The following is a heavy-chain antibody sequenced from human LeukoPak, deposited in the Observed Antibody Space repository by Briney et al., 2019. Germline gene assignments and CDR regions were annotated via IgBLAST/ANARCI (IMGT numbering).Heavy chain of an antibody. CDR3: ARGVILGTTGLADY. Sequence: SLRLSCAASGFTFSSYEMNWVRQAPGKGLEWVGFIRSKAYGGTTEYAASVKDRFTISRDDSKSIAYLQMNSLKTDDTAMYYCARGVILGTTGLADYWGQGTLVTVSS. J-gene: IGHJ4*02. D-gene: IGHD1-1*01. CDR2: IRSKAYGGTT. CDR1: GFTFSSYE. V-gene: IGHV3-49*04.